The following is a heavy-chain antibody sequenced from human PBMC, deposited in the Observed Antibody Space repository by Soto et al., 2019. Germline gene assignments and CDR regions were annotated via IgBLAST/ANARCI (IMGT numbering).Heavy chain of an antibody. D-gene: IGHD6-19*01. CDR1: GFTFSSYS. CDR2: ISSSSSYI. J-gene: IGHJ4*02. CDR3: ARDRYSSGWTAGY. Sequence: EVQLVESGGGLVKPGGSLRLSCAASGFTFSSYSMNWVRQAPGKGLEWASSISSSSSYIYYADSVKGRFTISRDNAKNSLYLQMNSLRAEDTAVYYCARDRYSSGWTAGYWGQGTLVTVSS. V-gene: IGHV3-21*01.